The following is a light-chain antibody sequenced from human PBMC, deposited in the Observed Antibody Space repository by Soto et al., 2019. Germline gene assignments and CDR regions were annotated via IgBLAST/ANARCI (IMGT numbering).Light chain of an antibody. CDR3: QQYNSYPWT. CDR2: KAS. J-gene: IGKJ1*01. V-gene: IGKV1-5*03. Sequence: DIQMTQSPSTLSASVGDRVTITCRASQSISSWLAWYQQKPGKAPKLLIYKASSLESGVPSRFSGSGSGTDFTLPISRLQPDDFATYYCQQYNSYPWTFGQGTKVEIK. CDR1: QSISSW.